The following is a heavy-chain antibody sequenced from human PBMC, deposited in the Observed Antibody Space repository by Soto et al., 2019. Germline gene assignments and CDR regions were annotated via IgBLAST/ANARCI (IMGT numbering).Heavy chain of an antibody. CDR3: TRDLNHDCGP. CDR1: GFTFSDYW. D-gene: IGHD2-21*01. CDR2: MNPDGSEQ. Sequence: EVHLVESGGDLVQPGGSLRLSCVASGFTFSDYWMTWVRQTPGKGLEGVANMNPDGSEQYYLDSVKGRFTISRDNAKNSLYLQMSSLRGEDTAVYYCTRDLNHDCGPWGQGTQVIVSS. V-gene: IGHV3-7*04. J-gene: IGHJ5*02.